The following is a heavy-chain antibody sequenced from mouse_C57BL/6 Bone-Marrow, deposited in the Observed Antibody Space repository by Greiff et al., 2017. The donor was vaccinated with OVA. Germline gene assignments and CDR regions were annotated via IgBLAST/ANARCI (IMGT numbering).Heavy chain of an antibody. CDR3: ARWYYGTLYYFDY. CDR2: IYPRSGNT. Sequence: VQLVESGAELARPGASVKLSCKASGYTFTSYGISWVKQRTGQGLEWIGEIYPRSGNTYYNEKFKGKATLTADKSSSTAYMELRSLTSEDSAVYFCARWYYGTLYYFDYWGQGTTRTVSS. CDR1: GYTFTSYG. J-gene: IGHJ2*01. D-gene: IGHD1-1*01. V-gene: IGHV1-81*01.